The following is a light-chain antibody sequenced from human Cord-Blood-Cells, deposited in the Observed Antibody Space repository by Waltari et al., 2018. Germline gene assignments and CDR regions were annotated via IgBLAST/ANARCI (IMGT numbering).Light chain of an antibody. CDR2: WAS. V-gene: IGKV4-1*01. Sequence: DIVMTQSPDSLAVSLGERATINCKSSQSVLYSSNNKNYLAWYQQKPGQPPKLLIYWASTLESGFPDRFSGSGSGTDFTLTISSLQAEDVAVYYCQQYYSTWTFGQGTKVEIK. CDR3: QQYYSTWT. J-gene: IGKJ1*01. CDR1: QSVLYSSNNKNY.